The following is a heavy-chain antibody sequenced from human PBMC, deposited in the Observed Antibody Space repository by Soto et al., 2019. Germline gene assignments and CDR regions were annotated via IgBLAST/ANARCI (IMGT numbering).Heavy chain of an antibody. V-gene: IGHV3-48*03. CDR2: ISSSGSTI. CDR1: GFTFSSYE. J-gene: IGHJ2*01. D-gene: IGHD3-22*01. Sequence: GVLRLSCAASGFTFSSYEMNWVRQAPGKGLEWVSYISSSGSTIYYADSVKGRFTISRDNAKNSLYLQMNSLRAEDTAVYYCASGYYYRAIWYFDLWGRGTLVTVSS. CDR3: ASGYYYRAIWYFDL.